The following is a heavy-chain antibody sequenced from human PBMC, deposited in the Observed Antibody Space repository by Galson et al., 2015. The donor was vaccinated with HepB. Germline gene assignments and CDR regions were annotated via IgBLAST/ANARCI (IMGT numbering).Heavy chain of an antibody. V-gene: IGHV1-8*01. J-gene: IGHJ3*02. Sequence: SVKVSCKASGYTFTSYDINWVRQVTGQGLEWMGWMNPNSGNTGYAQKFQGRVTMTRNTSISTAYMELSSLRSEDTAVHYCARGNLEIVWFGEPGAFDIWGQGTMVTVSS. D-gene: IGHD3-10*01. CDR2: MNPNSGNT. CDR3: ARGNLEIVWFGEPGAFDI. CDR1: GYTFTSYD.